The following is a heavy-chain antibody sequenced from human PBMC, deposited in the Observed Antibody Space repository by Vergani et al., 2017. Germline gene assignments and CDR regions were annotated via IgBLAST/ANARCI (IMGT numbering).Heavy chain of an antibody. CDR3: ARVTTRAGRRFDP. Sequence: QVQLVQSGAEVKKPGASVKVSCKASGYTFTSYGISWVRQAPGQGLEWMGWISAYNGNTNYAQKFQGRVTMTRDTSISTAYMELSRLRSDDTAVYYCARVTTRAGRRFDPWGQGNLVTVSS. V-gene: IGHV1-18*04. J-gene: IGHJ5*02. CDR1: GYTFTSYG. CDR2: ISAYNGNT. D-gene: IGHD1-14*01.